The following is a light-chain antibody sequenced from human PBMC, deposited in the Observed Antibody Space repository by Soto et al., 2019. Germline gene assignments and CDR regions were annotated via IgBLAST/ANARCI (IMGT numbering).Light chain of an antibody. CDR2: EVS. CDR1: SSDVGGYNY. Sequence: QSVLTQPPSASGSPGQSVTISCTGTSSDVGGYNYVSWYQKHPGKAPKLMIYEVSERPSGVPDRFSGSKSSNTASLTVSGLQAEDEAHYYCSSYAGSNNFVFGPGTKVTGL. V-gene: IGLV2-8*01. CDR3: SSYAGSNNFV. J-gene: IGLJ1*01.